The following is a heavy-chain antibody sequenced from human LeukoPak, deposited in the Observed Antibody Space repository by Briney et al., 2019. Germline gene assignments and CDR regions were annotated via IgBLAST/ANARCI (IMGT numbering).Heavy chain of an antibody. Sequence: SETLSLTCAVSGGSISSGGYPWNWIRQPPGKGLEWIGYIYYGGNTYYNPSLKSRVTISVDRSKNQFSLKLSSVTAADTAVYYCARAGDLIIVAMGAFDIWGQGTMVTVSS. V-gene: IGHV4-30-2*01. J-gene: IGHJ3*02. D-gene: IGHD5-12*01. CDR2: IYYGGNT. CDR3: ARAGDLIIVAMGAFDI. CDR1: GGSISSGGYP.